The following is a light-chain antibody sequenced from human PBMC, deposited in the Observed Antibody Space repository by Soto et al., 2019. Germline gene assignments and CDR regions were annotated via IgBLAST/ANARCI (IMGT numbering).Light chain of an antibody. V-gene: IGKV1-5*03. CDR3: QHYNRYSEA. Sequence: DIHMTQSPSTLSGSLGERVTITCRASQAVSRRLAWYQHKPGKAPKLLIYKASTLNSGVPSRFSGSGSGTEFTLTISSLQPDDFATYYCQHYNRYSEAFGQGTKVDIK. CDR2: KAS. CDR1: QAVSRR. J-gene: IGKJ1*01.